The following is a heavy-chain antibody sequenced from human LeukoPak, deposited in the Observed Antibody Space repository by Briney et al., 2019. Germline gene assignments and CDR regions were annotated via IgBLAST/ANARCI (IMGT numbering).Heavy chain of an antibody. CDR2: KSYDGSNK. CDR1: GFTFSSYE. V-gene: IGHV3-30*03. J-gene: IGHJ4*02. D-gene: IGHD6-13*01. CDR3: ARRGRGSSSFYFDY. Sequence: GGSLRLSCAASGFTFSSYEMNWVRQAPGKGLEWVAVKSYDGSNKYYADSVKGRFTISRDNSKNTLYLQMNSLRAEDTAVYYCARRGRGSSSFYFDYWGQGTLVTVSS.